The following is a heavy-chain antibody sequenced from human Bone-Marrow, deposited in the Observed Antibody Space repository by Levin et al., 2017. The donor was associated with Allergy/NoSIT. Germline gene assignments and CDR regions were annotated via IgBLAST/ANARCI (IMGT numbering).Heavy chain of an antibody. J-gene: IGHJ4*02. CDR1: GVTLSGYT. V-gene: IGHV3-21*06. Sequence: GGSLRLSCTASGVTLSGYTMNWVRQAPGKGLEWVSSISGGSSYIYYADSVRGRFTISRDNAYNSLFLQMNSLRAEDTAVYFCATVSRIAVAGEYFDSWGQGTLVTVSS. CDR2: ISGGSSYI. D-gene: IGHD6-19*01. CDR3: ATVSRIAVAGEYFDS.